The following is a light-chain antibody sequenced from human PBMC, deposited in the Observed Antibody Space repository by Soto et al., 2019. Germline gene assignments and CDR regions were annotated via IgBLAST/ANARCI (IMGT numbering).Light chain of an antibody. CDR1: QTISSW. J-gene: IGKJ1*01. V-gene: IGKV1-5*03. Sequence: IQMPQSHSTLSGSVGDRVTITCRASQTISSWLAWYQQKPGKAPKLLIYKASTLKSGVPSRFSGSGSGTEFTLTISSLQPDDFATYYCQHYNSYSEAFGQGTKWIS. CDR2: KAS. CDR3: QHYNSYSEA.